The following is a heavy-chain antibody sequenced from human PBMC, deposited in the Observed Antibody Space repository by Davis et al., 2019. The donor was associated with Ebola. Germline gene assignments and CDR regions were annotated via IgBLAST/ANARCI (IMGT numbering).Heavy chain of an antibody. CDR1: GFTFDDFG. J-gene: IGHJ4*02. Sequence: PGGSLRLSCAASGFTFDDFGMHWVRQAPGKGLEWVSGISWNSGSIGYADSVKGRFTISRDNAKNSLYLQMNSLRAEDTALYYCARYIAVAGYFDYWGQGTLVTVSS. CDR3: ARYIAVAGYFDY. V-gene: IGHV3-9*01. D-gene: IGHD6-19*01. CDR2: ISWNSGSI.